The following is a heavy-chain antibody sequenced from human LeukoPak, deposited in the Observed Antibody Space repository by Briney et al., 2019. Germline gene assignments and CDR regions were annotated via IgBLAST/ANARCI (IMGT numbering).Heavy chain of an antibody. Sequence: SETLSLTCSVSGDSISINNYYWVWIRQPPGKGLEWIASIYHSGSTYYNPSLKSRVTISVDTSKNQFSLKLSSVTAADTAVYYCARHESVVVQNAFDYWGQGTLVTVSS. V-gene: IGHV4-39*01. J-gene: IGHJ4*02. D-gene: IGHD3-22*01. CDR3: ARHESVVVQNAFDY. CDR1: GDSISINNYY. CDR2: IYHSGST.